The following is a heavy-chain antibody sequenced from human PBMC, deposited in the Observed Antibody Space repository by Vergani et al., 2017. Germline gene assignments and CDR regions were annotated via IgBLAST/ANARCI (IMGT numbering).Heavy chain of an antibody. V-gene: IGHV3-21*05. Sequence: EVQLQESGGGLVKPGGSLRLSCAASGFTFSDFSMNWVRQAPGKGLEWVAFIGSSGPYINYADSVKGRFIISRDNTNNSLFLQMRSLRAEDAAVYYCARDCTSGGCPDNYGMDVWGQGATVTVSS. CDR3: ARDCTSGGCPDNYGMDV. CDR1: GFTFSDFS. D-gene: IGHD2-8*01. CDR2: IGSSGPYI. J-gene: IGHJ6*02.